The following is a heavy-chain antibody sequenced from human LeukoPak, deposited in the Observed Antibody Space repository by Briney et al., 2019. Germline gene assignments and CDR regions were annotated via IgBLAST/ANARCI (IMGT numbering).Heavy chain of an antibody. CDR2: ISGSGGST. CDR3: ATDPSGSYTGFDY. J-gene: IGHJ4*02. V-gene: IGHV3-23*01. Sequence: GGSLRLSCAASGFTFSSYAMSWVRQAPGKGLEWVSAISGSGGSTYYADSVKGRFTISRDNSKNTLYLQMNSLRAEDTAVYYCATDPSGSYTGFDYWGQGTLVTVSS. CDR1: GFTFSSYA. D-gene: IGHD1-26*01.